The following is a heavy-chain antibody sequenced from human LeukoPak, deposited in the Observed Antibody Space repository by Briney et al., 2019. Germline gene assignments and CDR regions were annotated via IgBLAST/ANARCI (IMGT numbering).Heavy chain of an antibody. CDR2: ISSSGSTI. CDR1: GFTFSDYY. D-gene: IGHD3-22*01. J-gene: IGHJ4*02. V-gene: IGHV3-11*01. Sequence: GGSLRLSCAASGFTFSDYYMSWIRQAPGKGLEWVSYISSSGSTIYYADSVKGRFTISRDNAKNSLYLQMNSLRAEDTAVYYCTRAYYYDSSGYYPQDFDYWGQGTLVTVSS. CDR3: TRAYYYDSSGYYPQDFDY.